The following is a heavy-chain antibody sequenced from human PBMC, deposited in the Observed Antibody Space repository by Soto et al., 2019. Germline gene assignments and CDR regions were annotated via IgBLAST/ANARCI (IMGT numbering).Heavy chain of an antibody. CDR3: ARGWRFDP. CDR2: INHSGTT. D-gene: IGHD1-1*01. V-gene: IGHV4-34*01. J-gene: IGHJ5*02. Sequence: ETLSLTCGVYGGSFSGYQWNWIRQSPGQGLEWIGEINHSGTTKYNPSLESRINLSVDTSKKQFSLKMFSVTAADTAIYYCARGWRFDPWGQGTQVTVSS. CDR1: GGSFSGYQ.